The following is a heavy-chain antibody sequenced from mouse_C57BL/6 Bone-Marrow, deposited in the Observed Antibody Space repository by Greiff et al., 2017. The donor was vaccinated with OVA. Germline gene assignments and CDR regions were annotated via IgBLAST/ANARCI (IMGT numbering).Heavy chain of an antibody. D-gene: IGHD2-5*01. CDR1: GYTFTSYW. J-gene: IGHJ4*01. V-gene: IGHV1-69*01. CDR3: ARRGYSNEDAMDY. CDR2: IDPSDSYT. Sequence: QVHVKQPGAELVMPGASVKLSCKASGYTFTSYWMHWVKQRPGQGLEWIGEIDPSDSYTNYNQKFKGKSTLTVDKSSSTAYMQLSSLTSEDSAVYYCARRGYSNEDAMDYWGQGTSVTVSS.